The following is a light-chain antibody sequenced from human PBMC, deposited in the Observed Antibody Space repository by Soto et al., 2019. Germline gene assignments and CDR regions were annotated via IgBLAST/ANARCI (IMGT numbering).Light chain of an antibody. CDR2: AAS. CDR3: QQYGSSSIT. J-gene: IGKJ5*01. Sequence: DIQMTQSPSSLSASVGDRVTITCRASQSISSYLNWYKQNPGKAPKLLIYAASSLQSGVPSRFSGSGSGTDFTLTISRLEPEDFAVYYCQQYGSSSITFGQGTRLEI. CDR1: QSISSY. V-gene: IGKV1-39*01.